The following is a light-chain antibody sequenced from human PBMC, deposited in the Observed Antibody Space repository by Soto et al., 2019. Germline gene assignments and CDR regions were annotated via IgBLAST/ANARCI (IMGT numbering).Light chain of an antibody. CDR3: ISYIPSTTTHWV. CDR1: NSDVGGYDR. CDR2: EVY. Sequence: QSVLTQPASVSXXPGQSITISCTGTNSDVGGYDRVSWYQHHPGKAPKLLIFEVYNRPSGISDRFSGSKSGDTASLTISGLQAEDEADYYCISYIPSTTTHWVFGGGTKLTVL. J-gene: IGLJ3*02. V-gene: IGLV2-14*01.